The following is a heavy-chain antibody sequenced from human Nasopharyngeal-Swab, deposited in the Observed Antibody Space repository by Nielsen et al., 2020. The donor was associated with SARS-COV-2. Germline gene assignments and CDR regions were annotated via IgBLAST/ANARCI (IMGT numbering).Heavy chain of an antibody. V-gene: IGHV3-7*03. Sequence: GESLKISCAASGFTFSSYWMSWVRQAPGKGLEWVANIKQDGSEKYYVDSVKGRFTISRDNAKNSLYLQMNSLRAEDTAVYYCARDSSGELLESDFWGQGTLVTVSS. CDR2: IKQDGSEK. D-gene: IGHD3-10*01. CDR1: GFTFSSYW. CDR3: ARDSSGELLESDF. J-gene: IGHJ4*02.